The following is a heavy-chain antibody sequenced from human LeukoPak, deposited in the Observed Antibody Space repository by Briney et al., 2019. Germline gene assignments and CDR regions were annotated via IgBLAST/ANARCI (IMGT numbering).Heavy chain of an antibody. V-gene: IGHV4-59*08. CDR1: GGSISSYY. D-gene: IGHD6-13*01. CDR2: IYYSGST. CDR3: ARHDGGAAAGVYYYYHGMDV. Sequence: SETLSLTCTVSGGSISSYYWSWIRQPPGKGLEWIGYIYYSGSTNYNPSLKSRVTISVDTSKNQFSLKLSSVTAADTAVYYCARHDGGAAAGVYYYYHGMDVWGQGTTVTVSS. J-gene: IGHJ6*02.